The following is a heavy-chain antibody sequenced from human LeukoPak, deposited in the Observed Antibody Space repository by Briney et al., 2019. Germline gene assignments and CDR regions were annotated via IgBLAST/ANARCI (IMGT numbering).Heavy chain of an antibody. CDR1: GFTFSSYG. CDR2: IWFDGSNQ. CDR3: ARGEYSSSWHSEYFQH. V-gene: IGHV3-33*01. D-gene: IGHD6-13*01. Sequence: GGSLRLSCAASGFTFSSYGMHWVGQAPGKGLEWVAIIWFDGSNQYYADSVKGRFTISRDNPKDTLYLQMNSLRVEDTAVYYCARGEYSSSWHSEYFQHWGQGTVVTVSS. J-gene: IGHJ1*01.